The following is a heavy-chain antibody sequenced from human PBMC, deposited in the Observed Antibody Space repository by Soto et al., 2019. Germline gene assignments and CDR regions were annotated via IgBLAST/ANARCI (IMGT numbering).Heavy chain of an antibody. CDR1: GYTFSTYD. D-gene: IGHD2-15*01. Sequence: EVQLVESGGGLVQPGGSLRLSCAASGYTFSTYDMNWVRQAPGKGLEWISFISGTSPTTSYADSVRGRFTISRDDARNSLYLQMNRLRDDDTAVYYCARDRDGDEDFDSWGQGTLVTVSS. V-gene: IGHV3-48*02. J-gene: IGHJ4*02. CDR2: ISGTSPTT. CDR3: ARDRDGDEDFDS.